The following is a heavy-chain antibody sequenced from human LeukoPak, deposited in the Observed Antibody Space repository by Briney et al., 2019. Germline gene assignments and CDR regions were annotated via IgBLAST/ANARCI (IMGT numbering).Heavy chain of an antibody. CDR3: ARSLGYCSGGSCYYFDY. CDR1: GGSFSGYY. CDR2: INHSGST. J-gene: IGHJ4*02. D-gene: IGHD2-15*01. V-gene: IGHV4-34*01. Sequence: SETLSLTCAAYGGSFSGYYWSWIRQPPGKGLEWIGEINHSGSTNYNPSLKSRVTISVDTSKNQFSLKLSSVTAADTAVYYCARSLGYCSGGSCYYFDYWGQGTLVTVSS.